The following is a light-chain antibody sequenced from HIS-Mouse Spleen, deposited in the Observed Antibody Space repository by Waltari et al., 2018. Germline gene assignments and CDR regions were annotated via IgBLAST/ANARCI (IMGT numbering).Light chain of an antibody. V-gene: IGLV3-1*01. CDR2: QNS. CDR3: QAWDSSSVV. CDR1: KLGDKY. Sequence: SYELTQPPSVSVSPGQTASITCSGDKLGDKYACWYQQKPGQSPLLVLYQNSKPPSGIPERFSDSTPGNTATLTISGTQAMDEADYYCQAWDSSSVVFGGGTKLTVL. J-gene: IGLJ2*01.